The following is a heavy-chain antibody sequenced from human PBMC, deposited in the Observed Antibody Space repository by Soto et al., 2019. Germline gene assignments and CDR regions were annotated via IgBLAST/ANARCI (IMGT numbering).Heavy chain of an antibody. CDR1: GFTLSSYA. CDR3: ASSSSSLGYYYYMDV. V-gene: IGHV3-23*01. D-gene: IGHD6-6*01. J-gene: IGHJ6*03. Sequence: EVQLLESGGGLVQPGGSLRLSCAASGFTLSSYAMSWVRQAPGKGLEWVSAISGSGGSTYYADSVKGRFTISRDNSKNTLYLQMNSLRAEDTAVYYCASSSSSLGYYYYMDVWGKGTTVTVSS. CDR2: ISGSGGST.